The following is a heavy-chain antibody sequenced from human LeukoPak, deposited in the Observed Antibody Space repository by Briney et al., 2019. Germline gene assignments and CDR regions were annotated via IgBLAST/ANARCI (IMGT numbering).Heavy chain of an antibody. J-gene: IGHJ4*02. CDR3: ARDWGSGWYFDY. V-gene: IGHV3-23*01. CDR2: ISSRGGST. Sequence: GGSLRLSCAVSGFTFSSYSMNWVRQAPGKGLEWVSVISSRGGSTYYADSVKGRFTISRDNSKNTLYLQMNSLRVEDTAVYYCARDWGSGWYFDYWGQGTLVTVSS. CDR1: GFTFSSYS. D-gene: IGHD6-19*01.